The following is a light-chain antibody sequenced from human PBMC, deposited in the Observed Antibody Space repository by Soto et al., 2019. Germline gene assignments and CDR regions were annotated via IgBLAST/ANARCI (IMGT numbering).Light chain of an antibody. V-gene: IGKV3-20*01. CDR1: QTVRNNY. Sequence: EFVLTQSPGTLSLSPGERATLSCRASQTVRNNYLAWYQQKPGQAPRLLIYDASSRATGIPDRFSVGGSGTDFTRTISRLEPEDFAVYYCQLYGSSPWTSGQGTKV. CDR3: QLYGSSPWT. J-gene: IGKJ1*01. CDR2: DAS.